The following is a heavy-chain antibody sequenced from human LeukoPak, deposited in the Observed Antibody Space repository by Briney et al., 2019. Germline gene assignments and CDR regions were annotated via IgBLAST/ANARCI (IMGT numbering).Heavy chain of an antibody. J-gene: IGHJ5*02. V-gene: IGHV3-74*01. CDR2: INSDGSST. Sequence: GGSLRLSCAASGFTFSNYWTHWVRQAPGKGLVWVSRINSDGSSTSYADSVKGRFTISRDNAKNTLYLQMNSLRAEDTAVYYCARSSGSYNWFDPWGQGTLVTVSS. D-gene: IGHD1-26*01. CDR1: GFTFSNYW. CDR3: ARSSGSYNWFDP.